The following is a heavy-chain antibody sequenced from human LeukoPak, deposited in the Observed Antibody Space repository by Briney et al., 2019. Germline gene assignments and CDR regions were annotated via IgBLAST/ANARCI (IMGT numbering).Heavy chain of an antibody. CDR1: GYTFTTYD. CDR3: ARWVREYDYSDY. D-gene: IGHD3-10*01. Sequence: PAASVKVSCKASGYTFTTYDITWVRQAPGQGLEWMGWISTYNGNTKYAQKYQGRVTMTTDTSTRIAYMELRSLRSDDTAVYYCARWVREYDYSDYWGQGTLVTVSS. CDR2: ISTYNGNT. J-gene: IGHJ4*02. V-gene: IGHV1-18*01.